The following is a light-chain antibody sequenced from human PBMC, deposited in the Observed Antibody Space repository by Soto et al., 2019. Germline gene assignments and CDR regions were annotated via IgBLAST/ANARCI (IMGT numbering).Light chain of an antibody. CDR1: QSVSIY. CDR3: QQRFAWPNS. V-gene: IGKV3-11*02. CDR2: DIS. Sequence: EIVLTQSPATLSLSPGEKATLSCRASQSVSIYLAWYQQRPGQTPRLLIYDISTRAAGIPARFSVSVFRRDYTLTISNLEPEDSAVYYCQQRFAWPNSFGGGTKVQI. J-gene: IGKJ4*01.